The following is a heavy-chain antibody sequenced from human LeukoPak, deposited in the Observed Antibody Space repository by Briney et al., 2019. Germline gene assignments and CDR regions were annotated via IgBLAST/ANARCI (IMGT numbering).Heavy chain of an antibody. CDR3: ARLPPHSAGYADFDY. Sequence: GESLKICCKASGYSSSSYLIGWVRQMPGKVLEWMGIIYTRDSDIRYSPSFQGQIATSADKSISTAYLQWSSLKASDTAMYYCARLPPHSAGYADFDYWGQGTLVTVSS. CDR1: GYSSSSYL. V-gene: IGHV5-51*01. D-gene: IGHD3-22*01. J-gene: IGHJ4*02. CDR2: IYTRDSDI.